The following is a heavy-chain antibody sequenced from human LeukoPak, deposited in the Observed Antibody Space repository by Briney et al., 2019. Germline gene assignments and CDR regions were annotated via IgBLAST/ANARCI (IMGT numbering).Heavy chain of an antibody. D-gene: IGHD1-1*01. CDR2: IKQDESEK. V-gene: IGHV3-7*03. CDR1: GFTFSTYW. Sequence: GGSLRLSCAASGFTFSTYWMSWVRQAPGKGLEWVANIKQDESEKNYVDSVKGRFTISRDNAKNSLYLQMNSLRAEDTAVYYCAREPHPRGLEIGAFDIWGQGTMVTVSS. J-gene: IGHJ3*02. CDR3: AREPHPRGLEIGAFDI.